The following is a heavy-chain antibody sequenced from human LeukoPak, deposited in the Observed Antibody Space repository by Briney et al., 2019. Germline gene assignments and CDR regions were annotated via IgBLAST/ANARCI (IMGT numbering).Heavy chain of an antibody. CDR1: GYTFTSYD. J-gene: IGHJ5*02. Sequence: ASVKVSCKASGYTFTSYDINWVRQATGRGLEWMGWMNPNSGNTGYAQKFQGRVTMTRNTSISTAYMELSSLRSEDTAVYYCARGVATVTTKPSWFDPWGQGTLVTVSS. V-gene: IGHV1-8*01. CDR2: MNPNSGNT. CDR3: ARGVATVTTKPSWFDP. D-gene: IGHD4-17*01.